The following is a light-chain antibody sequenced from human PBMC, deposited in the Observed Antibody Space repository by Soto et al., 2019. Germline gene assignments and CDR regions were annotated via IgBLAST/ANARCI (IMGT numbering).Light chain of an antibody. J-gene: IGKJ2*01. Sequence: EVVLTQSPGTLSLSPGERATLSCSASQSVSNKYLAWYQQKPGQAPRLLIFGSSDRATGIPDRFSGSGSGTDFTLTIIRLEPEDFAVYYCQQYGSSPPYTFGQGTKREIQ. V-gene: IGKV3-20*01. CDR1: QSVSNKY. CDR2: GSS. CDR3: QQYGSSPPYT.